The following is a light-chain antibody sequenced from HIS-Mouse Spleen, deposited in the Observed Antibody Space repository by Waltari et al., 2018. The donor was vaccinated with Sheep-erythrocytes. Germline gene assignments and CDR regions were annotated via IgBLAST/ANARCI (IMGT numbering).Light chain of an antibody. CDR1: QSVSRY. CDR2: DAS. Sequence: IVLTQSPATLSLSPGERATLSCRASQSVSRYLAWYQQKPGQAPRLLIYDASNRATGIPARFSGSGSGTDFTLTISSLEPEDFAVYYCQQRSNWYTFGQGTKLEIK. CDR3: QQRSNWYT. V-gene: IGKV3-11*01. J-gene: IGKJ2*01.